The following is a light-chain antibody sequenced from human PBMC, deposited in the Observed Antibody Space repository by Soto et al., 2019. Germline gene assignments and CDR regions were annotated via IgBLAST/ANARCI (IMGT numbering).Light chain of an antibody. Sequence: QAVVTQPPSASGTPGQRVTISCFGSSSNIGSNTVNWYRQLPGTAPKLLIYSNDQRPSGVPDRLSGSKSGTSASLAISGLQSEDEAEYYCAVWDDSLNGYVFGTGTQLTVL. CDR3: AVWDDSLNGYV. CDR2: SND. CDR1: SSNIGSNT. J-gene: IGLJ1*01. V-gene: IGLV1-44*01.